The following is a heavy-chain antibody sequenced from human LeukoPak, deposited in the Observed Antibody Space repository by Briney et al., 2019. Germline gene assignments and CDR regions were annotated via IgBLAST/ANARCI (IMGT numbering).Heavy chain of an antibody. V-gene: IGHV4-34*01. J-gene: IGHJ6*03. Sequence: SKTLSLTCAVYGGSFSGYYWSWIRQPPGKGLEWIGVINPGGSTKYNPSLMSRGTISGDTSKNQLLLMLISLTVTDTAVYYCTRVGYSYVINDWSRTGLGAYATNNYYHMDVWGKGTTVTVSS. CDR2: INPGGST. CDR3: TRVGYSYVINDWSRTGLGAYATNNYYHMDV. CDR1: GGSFSGYY. D-gene: IGHD5-18*01.